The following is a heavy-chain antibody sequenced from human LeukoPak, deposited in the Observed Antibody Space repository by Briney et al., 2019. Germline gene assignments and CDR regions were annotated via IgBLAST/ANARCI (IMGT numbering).Heavy chain of an antibody. CDR1: GDSISSGGYY. CDR2: IYYSGST. Sequence: PSETLSLTCTVSGDSISSGGYYWSWIRQHPGKGLEWIGYIYYSGSTNYNPSLKSRVTISVDTSKNQFSLKLSPVTAADTAVYYCARLHDGYRYGADYWGQGTLVTAS. D-gene: IGHD5-18*01. V-gene: IGHV4-61*08. J-gene: IGHJ4*02. CDR3: ARLHDGYRYGADY.